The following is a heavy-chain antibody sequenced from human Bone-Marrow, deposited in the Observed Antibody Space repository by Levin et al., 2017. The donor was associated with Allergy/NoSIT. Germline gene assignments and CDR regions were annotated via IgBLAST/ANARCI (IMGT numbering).Heavy chain of an antibody. Sequence: PGGSLRLSCAVSGSSISSGYYWGWIRQPPGRRLEWIGSIHYTGYTYYNPSLKSRVTVSSDTSKNQFSLRLTSVTAADTAVYYCARDSPLKVFGAFDIWGQGTMVTVSS. V-gene: IGHV4-38-2*02. CDR2: IHYTGYT. CDR1: GSSISSGYY. J-gene: IGHJ3*02. D-gene: IGHD3-10*02. CDR3: ARDSPLKVFGAFDI.